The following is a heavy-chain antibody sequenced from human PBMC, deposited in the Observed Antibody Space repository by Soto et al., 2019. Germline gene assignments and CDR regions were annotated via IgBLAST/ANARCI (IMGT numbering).Heavy chain of an antibody. CDR2: IYYSGTT. CDR3: ARLHGYCISSSCHGHYAMDV. D-gene: IGHD2-2*01. Sequence: QLQLQESGPGLVKPSETLSLTCTVSSASISSSSYTWGWIRQPPGKGLEWIGSIYYSGTTYYNTSLNSRVPVSVDTSKNQFSLKVTSVTAADTAVYYCARLHGYCISSSCHGHYAMDVWGQGTTVTVSS. V-gene: IGHV4-39*01. CDR1: SASISSSSYT. J-gene: IGHJ6*02.